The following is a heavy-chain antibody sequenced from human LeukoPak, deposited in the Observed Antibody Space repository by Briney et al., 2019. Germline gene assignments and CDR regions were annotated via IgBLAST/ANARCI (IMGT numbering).Heavy chain of an antibody. CDR2: IKQDGSEQ. CDR1: GFSFSDSW. J-gene: IGHJ4*02. D-gene: IGHD6-19*01. Sequence: GGSLRLSCAASGFSFSDSWMSWVRQAPGKGLEWVANIKQDGSEQNYVDSVKGRFTISRDNSKNTLYLQMNSLRAEDTAVYYCAKDSIAVADVYYFDYWGQGTLVTVSS. V-gene: IGHV3-7*03. CDR3: AKDSIAVADVYYFDY.